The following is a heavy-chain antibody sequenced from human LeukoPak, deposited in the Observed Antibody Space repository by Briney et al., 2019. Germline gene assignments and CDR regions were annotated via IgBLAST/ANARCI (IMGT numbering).Heavy chain of an antibody. V-gene: IGHV4-39*07. CDR1: GGSISSSSYY. Sequence: SETLSLTCTVSGGSISSSSYYWGWIRQPPGKGLEWIGNIYYTGSTDYNPSLKSRVTISVDTSNNQFSLKLSSVTAADTAVYYCARGGWLNDAFDIWGQGTMVTVSS. D-gene: IGHD3-10*01. CDR3: ARGGWLNDAFDI. J-gene: IGHJ3*02. CDR2: IYYTGST.